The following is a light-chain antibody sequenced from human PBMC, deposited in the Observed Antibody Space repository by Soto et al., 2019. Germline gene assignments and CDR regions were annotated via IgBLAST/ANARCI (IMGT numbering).Light chain of an antibody. J-gene: IGLJ2*01. Sequence: QSALTQPASVSGSPGQSLTISCTGTSSDVGDYNYVSCYQQHPGKVPKIVIYEASNRPSGVSIRVSGSKSGNTASLTISELQAEDEADYYCSSYTSSSTVVFGGGTKVTVL. CDR1: SSDVGDYNY. V-gene: IGLV2-14*01. CDR2: EAS. CDR3: SSYTSSSTVV.